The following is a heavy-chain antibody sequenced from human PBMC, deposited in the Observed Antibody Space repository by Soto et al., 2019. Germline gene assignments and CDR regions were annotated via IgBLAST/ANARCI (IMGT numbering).Heavy chain of an antibody. D-gene: IGHD6-13*01. Sequence: SETLSLTCAVYGGSFSGYYWSWIRQPPGKGLEWIGEINHSGSTNYNPSLKSRVTISRDNAKNSLYLRVTSLRAEDTAFYYCARETGYTTTWTNWFDPWGQGTLVTVSS. J-gene: IGHJ5*02. CDR2: INHSGST. CDR3: ARETGYTTTWTNWFDP. V-gene: IGHV4-34*01. CDR1: GGSFSGYY.